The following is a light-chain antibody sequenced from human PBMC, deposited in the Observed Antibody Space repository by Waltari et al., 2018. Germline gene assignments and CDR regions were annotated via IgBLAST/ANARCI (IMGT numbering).Light chain of an antibody. CDR3: QAWDSRTYV. Sequence: SFEVTQPPSVSVSPGQTASVTCSGDKLGDKYVCWYQQKAGQSTVLVIYHDHKRPPGIPERFSGSHSGDPATLTISGTQAVDEADYYCQAWDSRTYVFGTGTKVTVL. CDR2: HDH. CDR1: KLGDKY. J-gene: IGLJ1*01. V-gene: IGLV3-1*01.